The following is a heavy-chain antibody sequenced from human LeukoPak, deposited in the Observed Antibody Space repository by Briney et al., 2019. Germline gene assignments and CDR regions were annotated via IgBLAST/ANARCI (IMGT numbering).Heavy chain of an antibody. J-gene: IGHJ4*02. D-gene: IGHD3-10*01. V-gene: IGHV4-59*12. CDR1: GGSISSYY. CDR2: IYCSGST. CDR3: AREGNYYATGDY. Sequence: SETLSLTCTVSGGSISSYYWSWIRQPPGKGPEWIGYIYCSGSTNYNPSLKSRVTISVDTSKNQFSLKLSSVTAADTAVYYCAREGNYYATGDYWGQGTLVTVSS.